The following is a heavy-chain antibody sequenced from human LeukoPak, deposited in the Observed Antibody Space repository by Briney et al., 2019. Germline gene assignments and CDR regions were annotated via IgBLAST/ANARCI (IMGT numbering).Heavy chain of an antibody. J-gene: IGHJ4*02. D-gene: IGHD3-3*01. CDR3: ARVWNYDFWSGYHD. Sequence: GGSLRLSCAASGFTLSSYAMSWVRQAPGKGLEWVAVISYDGSNKYYADSVKGRFTISRDNSKNTLYLQMNSLRAEDTAVYYCARVWNYDFWSGYHDWGQGTLVTVSS. CDR2: ISYDGSNK. V-gene: IGHV3-30*04. CDR1: GFTLSSYA.